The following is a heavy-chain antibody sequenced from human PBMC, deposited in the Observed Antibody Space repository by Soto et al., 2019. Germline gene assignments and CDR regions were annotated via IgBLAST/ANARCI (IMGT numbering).Heavy chain of an antibody. Sequence: QITLKESGPTLVKPTQTLTLTCTLSGFSLNTGGGGVVWIRQPPGKALEWLALIYWNDDKRYSPSLKSRLTITKDTSRNPVVLTMTNMEPVDTATYYCARRTTWGMEGLGAWGQGTPGTVSS. CDR3: ARRTTWGMEGLGA. V-gene: IGHV2-5*01. D-gene: IGHD7-27*01. CDR1: GFSLNTGGGG. CDR2: IYWNDDK. J-gene: IGHJ6*02.